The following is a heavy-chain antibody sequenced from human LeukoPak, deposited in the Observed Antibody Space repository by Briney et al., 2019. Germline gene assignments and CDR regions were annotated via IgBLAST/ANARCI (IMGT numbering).Heavy chain of an antibody. Sequence: PGGSLRLSCAASGFTFSGDLMSCVRQAPGEGLEWGANIKQDGSEKYCVSSVKGRFTISRDNANNSLYMQMNSLRAEDPAVYYCARDLGDYYHRSGQGDPWGQGTLVTVSS. CDR1: GFTFSGDL. J-gene: IGHJ5*02. CDR3: ARDLGDYYHRSGQGDP. CDR2: IKQDGSEK. D-gene: IGHD3-22*01. V-gene: IGHV3-7*01.